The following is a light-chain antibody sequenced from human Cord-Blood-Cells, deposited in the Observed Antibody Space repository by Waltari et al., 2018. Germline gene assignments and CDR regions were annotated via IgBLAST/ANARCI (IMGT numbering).Light chain of an antibody. V-gene: IGKV3-20*01. CDR2: GAS. CDR3: QQYGSSPPIT. Sequence: EILSTPSPGTLSLSPAGRATLSSRASQSVSSSYLAWYHQQPGQAPRLLIYGASSRATGIPDRFSGSGSGTDFTLTISRLEPEDFAVYYCQQYGSSPPITFGQGTRLEIK. J-gene: IGKJ5*01. CDR1: QSVSSSY.